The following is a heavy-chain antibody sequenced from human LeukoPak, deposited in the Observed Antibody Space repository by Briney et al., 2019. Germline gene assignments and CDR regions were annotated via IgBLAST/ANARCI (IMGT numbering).Heavy chain of an antibody. Sequence: RGSLRLSCAASGFTFSSYEMNWVRQVPGKGLEWISYISSSGSTIYFADSVKGRFTISRDNAKNSLYLQMNSLRAEDTAVYYCARPSRPYRSSEYFQHWGQGTLAIVSS. CDR2: ISSSGSTI. D-gene: IGHD6-13*01. V-gene: IGHV3-48*03. CDR3: ARPSRPYRSSEYFQH. CDR1: GFTFSSYE. J-gene: IGHJ1*01.